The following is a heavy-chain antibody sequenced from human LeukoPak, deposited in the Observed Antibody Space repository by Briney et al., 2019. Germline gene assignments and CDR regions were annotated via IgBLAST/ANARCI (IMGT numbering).Heavy chain of an antibody. CDR1: GFTFSSYA. Sequence: GGSLRLSCAASGFTFSSYAMTWVRQAPGKGLEWVANIKQDGSDKYYVDSVKGRFTISRDNAKNSLYLQMNSLRDEDTAVYYCARAEEQRWGYVDYWGQGTLVTVSS. V-gene: IGHV3-7*04. CDR2: IKQDGSDK. D-gene: IGHD5-24*01. J-gene: IGHJ4*02. CDR3: ARAEEQRWGYVDY.